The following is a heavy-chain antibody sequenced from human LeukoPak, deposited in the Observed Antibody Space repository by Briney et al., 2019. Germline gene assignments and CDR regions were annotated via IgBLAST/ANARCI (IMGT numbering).Heavy chain of an antibody. CDR3: ARGYFARSTDAFDI. Sequence: ASVKVSCKASGYTFTGYYMHWVRQAPGQGLEWMGWINPNSGGTNYAQKFQGRVTMTRDTSISTAYMELSRLRSDDTAVYYCARGYFARSTDAFDIWGQGTMVTVSS. CDR1: GYTFTGYY. D-gene: IGHD3-9*01. CDR2: INPNSGGT. V-gene: IGHV1-2*02. J-gene: IGHJ3*02.